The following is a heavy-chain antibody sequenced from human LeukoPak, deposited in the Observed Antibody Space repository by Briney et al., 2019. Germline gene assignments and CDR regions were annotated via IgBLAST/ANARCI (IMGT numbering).Heavy chain of an antibody. Sequence: GGSLRLSCVASDFTFDFYWMTWVRQAPGKGLEWLANILPDGSQKYYVDSVKGRSTISRDNPKNSLYLQINNLRAEDTAVYYCGRLAHNAWYAIDFWGQGTLVTVSS. CDR2: ILPDGSQK. CDR3: GRLAHNAWYAIDF. CDR1: DFTFDFYW. J-gene: IGHJ4*02. D-gene: IGHD2-2*01. V-gene: IGHV3-7*01.